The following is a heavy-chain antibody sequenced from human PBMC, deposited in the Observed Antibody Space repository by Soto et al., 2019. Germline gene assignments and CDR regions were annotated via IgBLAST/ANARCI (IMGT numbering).Heavy chain of an antibody. Sequence: SETLSLTCTVSGGSINSYYWSWIRQPPGKGLEWIGYIYDSGSTNYNPSLKSRVTISVDKSKNQFSLNLSSVTAADTAVYYCARDQNGSGNYYTRYFDYWGQGTLVTVSS. CDR1: GGSINSYY. J-gene: IGHJ4*02. CDR3: ARDQNGSGNYYTRYFDY. CDR2: IYDSGST. V-gene: IGHV4-59*01. D-gene: IGHD3-10*01.